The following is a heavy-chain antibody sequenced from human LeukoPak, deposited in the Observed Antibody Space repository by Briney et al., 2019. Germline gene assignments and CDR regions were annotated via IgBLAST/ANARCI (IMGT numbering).Heavy chain of an antibody. CDR2: ISSDGRDK. J-gene: IGHJ4*02. V-gene: IGHV3-30*03. CDR3: ARDLRRFAAYYFDY. Sequence: PGGSLRLSCAASGFTFSGYAIHWVRQAPGKGLEWVAVISSDGRDKHHADSVKGRFTISRDNSKNTLYLQTNSLRAEATAVYYCARDLRRFAAYYFDYWGQGTPVTVSS. CDR1: GFTFSGYA. D-gene: IGHD5/OR15-5a*01.